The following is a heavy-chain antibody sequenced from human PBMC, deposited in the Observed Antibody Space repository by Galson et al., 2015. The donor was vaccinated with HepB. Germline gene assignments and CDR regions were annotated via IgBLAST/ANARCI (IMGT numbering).Heavy chain of an antibody. D-gene: IGHD3-3*01. Sequence: SLRLSCAASGFTFNNYVISWVRQAPGKGLEWVSAISGSGDNTYYADSVKGRFTISGDNSENTLYLQMNSLRAEDTAVYYCAKGRDYDFWSGFHPPLDYWGQGTLVTVSS. CDR2: ISGSGDNT. CDR3: AKGRDYDFWSGFHPPLDY. J-gene: IGHJ4*02. CDR1: GFTFNNYV. V-gene: IGHV3-23*01.